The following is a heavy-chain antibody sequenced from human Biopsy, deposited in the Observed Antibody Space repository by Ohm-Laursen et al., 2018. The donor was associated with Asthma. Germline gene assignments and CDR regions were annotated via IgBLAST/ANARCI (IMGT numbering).Heavy chain of an antibody. CDR2: ISGDAQRT. Sequence: SLRLSCAASRFTYEMHWVRQAPGRGLEWASGISGDAQRTYYEDSVKGRFTISRDNSKNTIYLQLNSLRAEDTAVYYCAKDWKSLYVQYFFEYWGQGTLVTVSS. CDR3: AKDWKSLYVQYFFEY. V-gene: IGHV3-23*01. J-gene: IGHJ4*02. D-gene: IGHD5/OR15-5a*01. CDR1: RFTYE.